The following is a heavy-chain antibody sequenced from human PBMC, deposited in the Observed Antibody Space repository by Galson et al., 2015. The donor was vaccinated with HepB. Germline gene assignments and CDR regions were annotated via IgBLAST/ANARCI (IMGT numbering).Heavy chain of an antibody. CDR3: ARDRDSGYDPYYYYYGMDV. V-gene: IGHV3-21*01. CDR2: ISSSSSYI. D-gene: IGHD5-12*01. CDR1: GFTFSSYS. J-gene: IGHJ6*02. Sequence: SLRLSCAASGFTFSSYSMNWVRQAPGKGLEWVSSISSSSSYIYYADSVKGRFTISRDNAKNSLYLQMNSLRAEDTAVYYCARDRDSGYDPYYYYYGMDVWGQGTTVTVSS.